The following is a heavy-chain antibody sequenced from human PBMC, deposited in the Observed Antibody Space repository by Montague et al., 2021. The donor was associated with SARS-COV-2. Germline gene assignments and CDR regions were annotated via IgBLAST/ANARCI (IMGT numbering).Heavy chain of an antibody. J-gene: IGHJ4*02. V-gene: IGHV4-34*01. CDR2: INHGGTT. Sequence: SETLSLTCAVYGGSFSEDGSFSGYYWSWIRQPPGKGLEWIGEINHGGTTNYNPSLKSRVIISVDTSKNQFSLKLRSVTAADTAVYYCARAIQTTPLMVVIAIPRPFYYFDYWGQGTLVTVSS. CDR3: ARAIQTTPLMVVIAIPRPFYYFDY. CDR1: GGSFSEDGSFSGYY. D-gene: IGHD2-21*01.